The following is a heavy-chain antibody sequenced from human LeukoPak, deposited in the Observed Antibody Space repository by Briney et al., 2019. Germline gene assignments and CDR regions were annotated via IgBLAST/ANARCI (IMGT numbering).Heavy chain of an antibody. CDR1: GFTFSDHY. D-gene: IGHD3-9*01. CDR2: IRNRANSYTT. Sequence: GRSLRLSCAASGFTFSDHYMDWVRQAPGKGLEWVGRIRNRANSYTTEYAASVKGRFTISRDDSKNSLYLQMDSLKTEDSALYYCTRCERTYYDIWGQGTLVTVSS. J-gene: IGHJ4*02. CDR3: TRCERTYYDI. V-gene: IGHV3-72*01.